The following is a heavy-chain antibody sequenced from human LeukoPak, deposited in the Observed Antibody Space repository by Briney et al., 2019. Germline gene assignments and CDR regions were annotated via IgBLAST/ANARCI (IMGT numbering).Heavy chain of an antibody. V-gene: IGHV4-34*01. CDR3: ARGRGYWDIVVVPAGTTFDY. Sequence: SETLSLTCAVYGGSFSGYYWSWIRQPPGKGLEWIGEINHSGSTNYNPSLKSRITISVDTSKNQFSLKLSSVTAADTAVYYCARGRGYWDIVVVPAGTTFDYWGQGTLVTVSS. D-gene: IGHD2-2*01. J-gene: IGHJ4*02. CDR2: INHSGST. CDR1: GGSFSGYY.